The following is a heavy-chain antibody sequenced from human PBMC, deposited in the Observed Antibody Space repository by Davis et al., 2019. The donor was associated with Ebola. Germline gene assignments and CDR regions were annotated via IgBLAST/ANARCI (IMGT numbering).Heavy chain of an antibody. CDR1: GFTFSSYS. CDR2: ISSSSSYI. Sequence: PGGSLRLSCAASGFTFSSYSMNWVRQAPGKGLEWVSSISSSSSYIYCADSVKGRFTISRDNAKNSLYLQMNSLRAEDTAVYYCARETFKRRDGYNSWGQGTLVTVSS. V-gene: IGHV3-21*01. J-gene: IGHJ4*02. CDR3: ARETFKRRDGYNS. D-gene: IGHD5-24*01.